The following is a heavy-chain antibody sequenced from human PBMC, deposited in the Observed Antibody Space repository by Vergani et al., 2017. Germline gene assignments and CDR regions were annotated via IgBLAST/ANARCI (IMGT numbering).Heavy chain of an antibody. Sequence: QVQLVQSGAEVKKPGASVKVSCKASGYTFTGYYMHWVRQAPGQGLEWMGWINPNSGGTNYAQKFPGRVTMTRDTSISTAYMELSRLRSDDTAVYYFARDKGRGALLLWFGALSSGMDVWGQGTTVTVSS. D-gene: IGHD3-10*01. CDR2: INPNSGGT. J-gene: IGHJ6*02. V-gene: IGHV1-2*02. CDR1: GYTFTGYY. CDR3: ARDKGRGALLLWFGALSSGMDV.